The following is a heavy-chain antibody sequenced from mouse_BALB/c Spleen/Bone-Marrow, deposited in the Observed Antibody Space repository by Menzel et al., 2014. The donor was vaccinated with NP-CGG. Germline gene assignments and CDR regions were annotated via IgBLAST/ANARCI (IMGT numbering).Heavy chain of an antibody. CDR1: GYTFTSYW. CDR2: INPSTDYT. V-gene: IGHV1-7*01. J-gene: IGHJ3*01. Sequence: LVESGAELAKPGASLKMSCKASGYTFTSYWMHWVKQRPGQGLEWIGYINPSTDYTEYNQKFKDKATLTADKSSSTVFIKLSSLQSEDSAMYYCARRAYDDSSGFAYWGQGTLVTVSA. CDR3: ARRAYDDSSGFAY. D-gene: IGHD2-4*01.